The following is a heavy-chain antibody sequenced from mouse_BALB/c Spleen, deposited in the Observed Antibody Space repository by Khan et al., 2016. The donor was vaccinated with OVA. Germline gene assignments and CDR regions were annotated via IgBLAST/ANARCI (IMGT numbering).Heavy chain of an antibody. Sequence: VQLQQSGAELVRPGALVKLSCKGSGFNIKAYYMQWVKQRPEQGLEWIGWIDPENGNSIYDPKFQGKASITADTSSNTAYLQLSRLTAEDHAVYYSTRSSLLCFDYWGQGTTLTVSS. CDR1: GFNIKAYY. V-gene: IGHV14-1*02. D-gene: IGHD6-1*01. CDR2: IDPENGNS. CDR3: TRSSLLCFDY. J-gene: IGHJ2*01.